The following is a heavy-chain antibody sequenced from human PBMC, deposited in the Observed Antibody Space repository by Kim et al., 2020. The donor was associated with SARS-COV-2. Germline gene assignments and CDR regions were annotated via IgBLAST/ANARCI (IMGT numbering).Heavy chain of an antibody. CDR2: ST. J-gene: IGHJ4*02. D-gene: IGHD3-10*01. CDR3: ARDPKYDSGTL. V-gene: IGHV4-31*02. Sequence: STYYNPSLQSRVSSSLDTSKNQFSLKLSSVTAADTAVYYCARDPKYDSGTLWGQGTLVTVSS.